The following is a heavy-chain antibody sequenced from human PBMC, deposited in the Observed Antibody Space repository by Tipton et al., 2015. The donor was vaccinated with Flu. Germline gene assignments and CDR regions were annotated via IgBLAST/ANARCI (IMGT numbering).Heavy chain of an antibody. CDR2: ISYDGSNK. CDR3: ARDRGNIVVVVAASGAFDI. J-gene: IGHJ3*02. Sequence: SLRLSCAASGFTFSSYAMHWVRQAPGKGLEWVAVISYDGSNKYYADSVKGRFTISRDNSKNTLYLQMNSLRAEVTAVYYCARDRGNIVVVVAASGAFDIWGQGTMVTVSS. V-gene: IGHV3-30-3*01. D-gene: IGHD2-15*01. CDR1: GFTFSSYA.